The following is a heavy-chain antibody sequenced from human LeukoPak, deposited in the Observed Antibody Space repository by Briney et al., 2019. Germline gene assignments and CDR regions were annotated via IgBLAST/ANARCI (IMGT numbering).Heavy chain of an antibody. J-gene: IGHJ4*02. D-gene: IGHD6-19*01. CDR3: ATSRDVWEWLVLLH. CDR2: FDPEDGET. Sequence: ASVKVSCKVSGYTLTELSMHWVRQAPGKGLEWMGSFDPEDGETIYAQKFQGRVTMTEDTSTDTAYMHLSSLRSEDTAVYYCATSRDVWEWLVLLHWGQGTLVSVSS. CDR1: GYTLTELS. V-gene: IGHV1-24*01.